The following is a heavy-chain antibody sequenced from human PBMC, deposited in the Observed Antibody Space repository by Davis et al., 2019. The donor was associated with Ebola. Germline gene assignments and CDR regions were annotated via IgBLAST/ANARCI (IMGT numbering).Heavy chain of an antibody. D-gene: IGHD3-10*01. CDR2: IYYSGST. CDR3: ASGTYYYGSGIGY. Sequence: SETLSLTCTVSGYSISTGYYWGWIRQPPGKGLEWIGSIYYSGSTYYNPSLKSRVTMSVDTSKNQFSLKLNSVTAADTAVYYCASGTYYYGSGIGYWGQGTLVTVSS. J-gene: IGHJ4*02. V-gene: IGHV4-38-2*02. CDR1: GYSISTGYY.